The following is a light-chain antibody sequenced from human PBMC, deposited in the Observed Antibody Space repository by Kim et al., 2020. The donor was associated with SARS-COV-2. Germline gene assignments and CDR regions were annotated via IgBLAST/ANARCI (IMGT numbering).Light chain of an antibody. Sequence: SPGERATLSCRASQSVSSSYLAWYQQKPGQAPRLLIYGASSRATGIPDRFSGSGSGTDFTLTISRLEPEDFAVYYCQQYGSSRVTFGGGTKVEIK. CDR1: QSVSSSY. J-gene: IGKJ4*01. V-gene: IGKV3-20*01. CDR2: GAS. CDR3: QQYGSSRVT.